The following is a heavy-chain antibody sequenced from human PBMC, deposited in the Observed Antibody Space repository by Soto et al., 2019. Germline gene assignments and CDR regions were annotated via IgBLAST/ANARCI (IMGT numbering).Heavy chain of an antibody. V-gene: IGHV4-34*01. D-gene: IGHD3-3*01. Sequence: SETLSLTCAVYGGSFSGYYWSWIRQPPGKGLEWIGEINHSGSTNYNPSLKSRVTISVDTSKNQFSLKLSSVTAADTAVYYCARESILEWLIGMDVWGQGTTVTVSS. CDR1: GGSFSGYY. CDR3: ARESILEWLIGMDV. J-gene: IGHJ6*02. CDR2: INHSGST.